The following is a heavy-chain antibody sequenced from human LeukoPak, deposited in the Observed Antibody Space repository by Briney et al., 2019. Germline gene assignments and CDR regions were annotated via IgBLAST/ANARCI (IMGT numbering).Heavy chain of an antibody. CDR2: IYYSGST. J-gene: IGHJ6*02. V-gene: IGHV4-59*01. CDR3: ARTNYGSGSTYGMDV. CDR1: GGSISSYY. D-gene: IGHD3-10*01. Sequence: SETLSLTCTVSGGSISSYYWSWIRQPPGKGLEWIGYIYYSGSTNHNPSLKSRVTISVDTSKKQVSLKLSSVTAADSAVYYCARTNYGSGSTYGMDVWGQGTTVTVSS.